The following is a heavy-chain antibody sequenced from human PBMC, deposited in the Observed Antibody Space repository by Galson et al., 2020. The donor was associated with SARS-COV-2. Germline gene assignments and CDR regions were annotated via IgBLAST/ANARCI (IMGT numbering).Heavy chain of an antibody. Sequence: GGSLRLSCAASGFTFSNGWMSWVRQVPGKGLEWVARIKSEAYGGTTDYAAPVKGRFSISRDDSKDTLSLQMNSLRTEETAVYYCTTAGPVASTTIWVWSFDLWGRGTLVTVSS. CDR2: IKSEAYGGTT. CDR3: TTAGPVASTTIWVWSFDL. CDR1: GFTFSNGW. J-gene: IGHJ2*01. D-gene: IGHD7-27*01. V-gene: IGHV3-15*01.